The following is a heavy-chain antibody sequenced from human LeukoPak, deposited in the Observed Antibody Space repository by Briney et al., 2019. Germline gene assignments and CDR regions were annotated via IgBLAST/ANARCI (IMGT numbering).Heavy chain of an antibody. CDR2: IYYSGST. Sequence: SETLSLTCTVPGGSISSYYWSWLRQPPGKGLEWLGYIYYSGSTNSNPSLKTLVTISVHTSKNHFSLKLSSVTAADTAVYYCARQGRWLQSFDYWAHGTLVTVSS. J-gene: IGHJ4*01. CDR1: GGSISSYY. V-gene: IGHV4-59*08. CDR3: ARQGRWLQSFDY. D-gene: IGHD5-24*01.